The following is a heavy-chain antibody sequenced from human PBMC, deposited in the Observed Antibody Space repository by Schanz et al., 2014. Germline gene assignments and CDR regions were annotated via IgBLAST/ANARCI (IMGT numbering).Heavy chain of an antibody. CDR2: IIPSLGLA. D-gene: IGHD2-21*01. CDR3: ARDRLECGAECYSVEVFEI. Sequence: QVQLVQSGAEVKKPGSSVKVSCKASGGTFSSFGINWVRQAPGQGLEWMGRIIPSLGLAKYEQKFQDKVTITADTSTTTAYMELSGLRSEDTAVYYCARDRLECGAECYSVEVFEIWGQGTLVIVPS. V-gene: IGHV1-69*04. CDR1: GGTFSSFG. J-gene: IGHJ4*02.